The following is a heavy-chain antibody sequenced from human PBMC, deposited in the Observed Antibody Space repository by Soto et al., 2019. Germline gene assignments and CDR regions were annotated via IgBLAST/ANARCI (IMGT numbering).Heavy chain of an antibody. CDR2: ISAYNGNT. V-gene: IGHV1-18*01. CDR3: ARDREEVVTALPFDY. J-gene: IGHJ4*02. CDR1: GYTFTSYG. D-gene: IGHD2-21*02. Sequence: QVQLVQSGAEVKKPGASVKVSCKASGYTFTSYGISWVRQAPGQGLEWMGWISAYNGNTNYAQKLQGRVTLTTDTSTSTAYMELRSLRSDDTAVYYCARDREEVVTALPFDYWGQGTLVTVSS.